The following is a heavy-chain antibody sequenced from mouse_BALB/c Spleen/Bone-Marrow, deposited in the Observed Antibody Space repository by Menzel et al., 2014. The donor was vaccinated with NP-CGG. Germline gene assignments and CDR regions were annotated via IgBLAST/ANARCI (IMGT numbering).Heavy chain of an antibody. CDR3: ARVNPWYFDV. Sequence: EVKLVESGAELVKPGASVKLSCTASGFNIKDTYIHWVMQRPEQGLAWIGRIDPASGDTKFDPKFQGKATMTADTSSNTAYLQVTSLTSEDTAVYYCARVNPWYFDVWGAGTTVTVSS. CDR2: IDPASGDT. D-gene: IGHD2-2*01. CDR1: GFNIKDTY. J-gene: IGHJ1*01. V-gene: IGHV14-3*02.